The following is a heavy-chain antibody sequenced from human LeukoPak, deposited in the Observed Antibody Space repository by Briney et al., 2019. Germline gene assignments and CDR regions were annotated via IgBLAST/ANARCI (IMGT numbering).Heavy chain of an antibody. CDR2: INPKSGAA. CDR3: ARGAEAETSPLDF. Sequence: ASVKVSCMASGYIFSDYYMHWVRQAPGQGLEWLGWINPKSGAADYAQQFRGRVTMTRDTSINTDYMEMKRVTSDDTAVYYCARGAEAETSPLDFWGQGTLVTVSS. V-gene: IGHV1-2*02. J-gene: IGHJ4*02. D-gene: IGHD6-13*01. CDR1: GYIFSDYY.